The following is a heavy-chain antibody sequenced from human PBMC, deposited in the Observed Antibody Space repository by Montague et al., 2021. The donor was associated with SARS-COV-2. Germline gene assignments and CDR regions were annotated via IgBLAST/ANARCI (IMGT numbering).Heavy chain of an antibody. D-gene: IGHD3-22*01. CDR3: AGERITMIVVVITPYYYYGMDV. V-gene: IGHV4-39*02. Sequence: SETLSLTCTVPGGSISSSSYYWGWIRQPPGKGLEWIGSIYYSGSTYYNPSLKSRVTISVDTSKNQFSLKLSSVTAADTAVYYCAGERITMIVVVITPYYYYGMDVWGQGTTVTVSS. CDR1: GGSISSSSYY. J-gene: IGHJ6*02. CDR2: IYYSGST.